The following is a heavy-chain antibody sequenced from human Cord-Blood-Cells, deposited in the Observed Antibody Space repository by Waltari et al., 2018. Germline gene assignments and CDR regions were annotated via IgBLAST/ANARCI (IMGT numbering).Heavy chain of an antibody. CDR3: ASTGITMVQGDDAFDI. D-gene: IGHD3-10*01. J-gene: IGHJ3*02. V-gene: IGHV1-69*01. Sequence: QVQLVQSGAEVKKPGSSVKVSCKASGGTFRSYAITWVRQAPGQGLEWMGGIIPIFGTANYAQKFQGRVTITADESTSTAYMELSSLRSEDTAVYYCASTGITMVQGDDAFDIWGQGTMVTVSS. CDR2: IIPIFGTA. CDR1: GGTFRSYA.